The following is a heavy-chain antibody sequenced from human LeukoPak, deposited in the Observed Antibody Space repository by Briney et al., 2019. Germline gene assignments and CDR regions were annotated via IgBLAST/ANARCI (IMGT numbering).Heavy chain of an antibody. V-gene: IGHV3-7*01. CDR2: IKHDGSEK. D-gene: IGHD6-13*01. Sequence: GGSLRLSCAASGFSFGSYWMTWVRQAPGKGPEWVATIKHDGSEKSYVDSVKGRFTISRDNAKNSLYLQMNSLRAEDTAVYYCARGYSSSWYLAYFDYWGQGTLVTVSS. CDR1: GFSFGSYW. CDR3: ARGYSSSWYLAYFDY. J-gene: IGHJ4*02.